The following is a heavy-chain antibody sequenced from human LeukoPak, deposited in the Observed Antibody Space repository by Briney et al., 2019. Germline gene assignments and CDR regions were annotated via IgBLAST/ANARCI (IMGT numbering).Heavy chain of an antibody. V-gene: IGHV4-30-4*01. CDR2: IYYSGST. CDR3: ARGAMVAATRSYYYGMDV. Sequence: SQTLSLTCTVSGGSISSGDYYWGWIRQPPGKGLGGIGYIYYSGSTYYNPSLKSRVTISVDTSKNQFSLKLSSVTAADTAVYFCARGAMVAATRSYYYGMDVWGQGTTVTVSS. J-gene: IGHJ6*02. CDR1: GGSISSGDYY. D-gene: IGHD2-15*01.